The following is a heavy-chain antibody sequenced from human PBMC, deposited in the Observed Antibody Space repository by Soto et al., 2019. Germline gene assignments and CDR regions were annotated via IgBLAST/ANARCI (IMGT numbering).Heavy chain of an antibody. Sequence: QVQLVESGGGVVQPGRSLRLSCAASGFTFSSYAMHWVRQAPGKGLEWVAVISYDGSNKYYAESVKGRFTISRDNSKNTLYLQMNSLRAEDTAVYYCAREAPCSGGSGYHDYWGQGTLVTVSS. V-gene: IGHV3-30-3*01. CDR3: AREAPCSGGSGYHDY. D-gene: IGHD2-15*01. CDR1: GFTFSSYA. CDR2: ISYDGSNK. J-gene: IGHJ4*02.